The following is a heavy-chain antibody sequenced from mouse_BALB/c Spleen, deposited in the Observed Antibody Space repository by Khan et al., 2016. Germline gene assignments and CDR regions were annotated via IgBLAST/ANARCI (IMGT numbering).Heavy chain of an antibody. CDR2: INPSTGYT. Sequence: QVQLQQSGAELAKPGASVKMSCKASGYTFTSYWMHWVKQRPGQGLEWIGYINPSTGYTEYNQKFKDKATLTAYKSSSTAYMQLSSLKSEDSAVYYCARSYDGYWFAYWGQGTLVTVSA. CDR3: ARSYDGYWFAY. CDR1: GYTFTSYW. D-gene: IGHD2-3*01. V-gene: IGHV1-7*01. J-gene: IGHJ3*01.